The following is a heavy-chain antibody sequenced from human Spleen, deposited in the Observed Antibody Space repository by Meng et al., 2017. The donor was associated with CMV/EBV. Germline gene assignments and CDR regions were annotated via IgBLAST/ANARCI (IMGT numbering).Heavy chain of an antibody. CDR2: INHSGST. J-gene: IGHJ5*02. Sequence: AVYGESFSDDYWSWLRKPPGKELEWIGEINHSGSTNYNPSIKSRVTISVDTSKNQFSLNLSSVTAADTAVYYCARGYSSSWYNWFDPWGQGTLVTVSS. CDR1: GESFSDDY. D-gene: IGHD6-13*01. V-gene: IGHV4-34*01. CDR3: ARGYSSSWYNWFDP.